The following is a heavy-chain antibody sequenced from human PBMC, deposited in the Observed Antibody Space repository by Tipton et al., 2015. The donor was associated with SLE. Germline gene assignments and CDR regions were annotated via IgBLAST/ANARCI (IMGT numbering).Heavy chain of an antibody. D-gene: IGHD3-22*01. CDR1: GDTFTSYY. Sequence: QLVQSGAEGKKPGASVKGSCKASGDTFTSYYMHWVRQAPGKGLEWIAFIDPSGTSTRYAQNFQVTVTMTRHTSSSTIYMVMRRMRSEDSAMSYCASHGLAYESSDNCADPWGQEGLETVSS. CDR3: ASHGLAYESSDNCADP. J-gene: IGHJ5*02. CDR2: IDPSGTST. V-gene: IGHV1-46*01.